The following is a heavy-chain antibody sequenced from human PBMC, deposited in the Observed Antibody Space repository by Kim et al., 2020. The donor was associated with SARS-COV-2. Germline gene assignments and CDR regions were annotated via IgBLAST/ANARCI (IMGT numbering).Heavy chain of an antibody. CDR2: IGSTGSAT. CDR3: AKRGRDSCGCLAY. D-gene: IGHD6-19*01. J-gene: IGHJ4*02. V-gene: IGHV3-23*01. CDR1: GFTFTTFV. Sequence: GGSLRLSCAASGFTFTTFVMSWVRQAPGKGLEWVSRIGSTGSATFYADSVKGRFTVSRDNSEYTLYLQMDSLRAEDTAIYYCAKRGRDSCGCLAYWGQGTLVTVSS.